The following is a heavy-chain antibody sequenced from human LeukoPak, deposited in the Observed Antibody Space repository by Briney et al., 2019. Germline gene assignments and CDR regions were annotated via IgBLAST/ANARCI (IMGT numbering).Heavy chain of an antibody. J-gene: IGHJ4*02. CDR3: ARAQGRLVPPAC. Sequence: PSETLSLTCAVYGGSFSGYYWSWIRQPPGKGLEWIGEINHSGSTNYNPSLKSRVTIPVDTSKKQFSLKLSSVTAADTAVYYCARAQGRLVPPACWGQGTLITVSS. CDR2: INHSGST. D-gene: IGHD6-19*01. CDR1: GGSFSGYY. V-gene: IGHV4-34*01.